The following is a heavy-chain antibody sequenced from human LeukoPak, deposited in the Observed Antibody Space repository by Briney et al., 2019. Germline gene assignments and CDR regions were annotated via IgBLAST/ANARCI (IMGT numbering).Heavy chain of an antibody. CDR2: INPSGGNT. CDR1: GYTFTSYY. J-gene: IGHJ6*02. Sequence: ASVKVSCKASGYTFTSYYMHWVRQAPGQGLEWMGIINPSGGNTNYAQKLQGRVIMTTDTSTSTAYMELRSLRSDDTAVYYCARDVIAVAGGYYYYGMDVWGQGTTVTVSS. D-gene: IGHD6-19*01. V-gene: IGHV1-46*01. CDR3: ARDVIAVAGGYYYYGMDV.